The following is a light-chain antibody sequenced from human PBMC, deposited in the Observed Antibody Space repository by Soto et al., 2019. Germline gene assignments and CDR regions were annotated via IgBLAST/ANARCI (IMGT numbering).Light chain of an antibody. CDR1: QSVSSN. J-gene: IGKJ5*01. CDR2: GAS. V-gene: IGKV3-15*01. Sequence: EIVLTQSPGTLSLSPGERATLSCRASQSVSSNLAWYQQKPGQAPRLLIYGASTRATGIPARFSGSGSGTDFTLTITGLQSEDFATYYCQQFYNYPITFGQGTRLEI. CDR3: QQFYNYPIT.